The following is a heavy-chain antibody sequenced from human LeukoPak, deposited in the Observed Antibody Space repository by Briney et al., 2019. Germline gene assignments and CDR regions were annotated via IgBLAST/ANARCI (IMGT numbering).Heavy chain of an antibody. V-gene: IGHV4-59*08. D-gene: IGHD3-10*01. J-gene: IGHJ4*02. Sequence: PSETLSLTCTVSGGSISSYYWSWIRQPPGKGLEWIGYIYYSGSTNYNPSLKSRATISVDTSKNQFSLKLSSVTAADTAVYYCARSAMVRGVIELFDYWGQGTLVTVSS. CDR3: ARSAMVRGVIELFDY. CDR1: GGSISSYY. CDR2: IYYSGST.